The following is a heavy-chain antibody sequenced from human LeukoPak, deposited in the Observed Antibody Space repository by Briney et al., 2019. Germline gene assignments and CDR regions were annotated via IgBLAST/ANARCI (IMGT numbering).Heavy chain of an antibody. CDR3: ARGHIYDFWSGYFDY. V-gene: IGHV1-46*01. CDR1: GYTFTSYY. D-gene: IGHD3-3*01. Sequence: GASVEVSCKASGYTFTSYYMHWVRQAPGQGLEWMGIINPSGGSTSYAQKFQGRVTMTRDTSTSTVYMELSSLRSEDTAVYYCARGHIYDFWSGYFDYWGQGTLVTVSS. J-gene: IGHJ4*02. CDR2: INPSGGST.